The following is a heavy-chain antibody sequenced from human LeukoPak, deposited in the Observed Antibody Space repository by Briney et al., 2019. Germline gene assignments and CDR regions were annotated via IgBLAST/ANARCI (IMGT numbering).Heavy chain of an antibody. J-gene: IGHJ4*02. CDR1: GFTFDDYG. CDR3: ARGGYCSSTSCSYFDY. Sequence: PGGFLRLSCAASGFTFDDYGMSWVRHAPGKGLEWVSGINWNGGSTGYADSVKGRFTISRDNTKNSLYLQMNSLRAEDTALYHCARGGYCSSTSCSYFDYWGQGTLVTVSS. CDR2: INWNGGST. V-gene: IGHV3-20*01. D-gene: IGHD2-2*01.